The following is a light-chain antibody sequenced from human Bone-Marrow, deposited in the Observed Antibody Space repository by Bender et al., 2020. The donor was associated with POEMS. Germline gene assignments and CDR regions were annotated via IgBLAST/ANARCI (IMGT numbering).Light chain of an antibody. J-gene: IGLJ1*01. Sequence: QSVLTQPPSVSGAPGQRVTISCTGSSSNTGSGYDINWYQHLPGTAPKLPIYGYNNRPSGVPDRFSASKSGNTASLTISGLQTEDEADYYCSTYTSSSSLVFGTGTKVTVL. CDR1: SSNTGSGYD. V-gene: IGLV1-40*01. CDR3: STYTSSSSLV. CDR2: GYN.